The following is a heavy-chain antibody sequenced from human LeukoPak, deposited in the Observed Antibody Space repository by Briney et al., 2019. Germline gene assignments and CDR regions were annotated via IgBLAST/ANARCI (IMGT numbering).Heavy chain of an antibody. D-gene: IGHD4-17*01. J-gene: IGHJ4*01. CDR3: ARVRIPHGDYVGFDY. CDR1: GGTFSSYA. Sequence: SVKVSCKASGGTFSSYAISWVRQAPGQGLEWMGGIIPIFGTANYAQKFQGRVTITADESTSTAYMELSSLRSEDTAVYCCARVRIPHGDYVGFDYWGHGTLVTVSS. V-gene: IGHV1-69*13. CDR2: IIPIFGTA.